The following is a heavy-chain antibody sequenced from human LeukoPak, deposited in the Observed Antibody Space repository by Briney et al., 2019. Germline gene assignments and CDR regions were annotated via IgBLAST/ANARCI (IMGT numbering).Heavy chain of an antibody. J-gene: IGHJ4*02. D-gene: IGHD5-12*01. CDR1: SYTPISYR. CDR2: ISAYNRNT. Sequence: ASVKVSCKASSYTPISYRNTCVRQAPGHWLEWMGWISAYNRNTNYAQKLQGRVTMITDTSTRTAYMELRSLRSDDTAVYFCAKQVDIRMALFDYWGQGSLVTVSS. V-gene: IGHV1-18*01. CDR3: AKQVDIRMALFDY.